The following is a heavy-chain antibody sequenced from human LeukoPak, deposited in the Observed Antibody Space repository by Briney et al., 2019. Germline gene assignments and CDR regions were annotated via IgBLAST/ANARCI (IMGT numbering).Heavy chain of an antibody. V-gene: IGHV1-69*01. CDR2: IIPIFGTA. CDR3: ARSYTAMASFYYYYGMDV. Sequence: SVKVSCKASGGTFGSYAISWVRQAPGQGLEWMGGIIPIFGTANYAQKFQGRVTITADESTSTAYMELSSLRSEDTAVYYCARSYTAMASFYYYYGMDVWGKGTTVTVSS. D-gene: IGHD5-18*01. J-gene: IGHJ6*04. CDR1: GGTFGSYA.